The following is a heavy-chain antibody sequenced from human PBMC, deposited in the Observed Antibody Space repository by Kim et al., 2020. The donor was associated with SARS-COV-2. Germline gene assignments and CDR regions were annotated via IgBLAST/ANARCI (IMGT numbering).Heavy chain of an antibody. CDR1: SGSLNKGDYY. D-gene: IGHD3-9*01. Sequence: SETLSLTCTVSSGSLNKGDYYWTWIRQLPGTGLEWIGYISYSGNTYYNPSLRSRLTISADTSSNQFSLKLNSVTAADTAVYYCARADDILTGYYKGALEYWGQGTLVTVSS. CDR2: ISYSGNT. CDR3: ARADDILTGYYKGALEY. V-gene: IGHV4-31*03. J-gene: IGHJ4*02.